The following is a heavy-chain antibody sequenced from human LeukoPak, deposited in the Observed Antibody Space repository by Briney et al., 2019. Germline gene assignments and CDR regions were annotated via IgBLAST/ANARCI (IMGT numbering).Heavy chain of an antibody. J-gene: IGHJ6*03. D-gene: IGHD6-25*01. CDR2: FDPEDGET. CDR1: GYTLTELS. V-gene: IGHV1-24*01. CDR3: ARDSQSSGWTRTNMDV. Sequence: ASVKVSCKVSGYTLTELSMHWVRQAPGKGLEWMGGFDPEDGETIYAQKFQGRVTMTRDTSTSTVYMELSSLRSEDTAVYYCARDSQSSGWTRTNMDVWGKGTTVTVSS.